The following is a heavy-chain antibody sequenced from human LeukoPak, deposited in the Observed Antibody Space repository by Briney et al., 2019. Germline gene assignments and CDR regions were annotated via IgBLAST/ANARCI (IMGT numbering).Heavy chain of an antibody. D-gene: IGHD1-26*01. CDR3: ARREGELLPFDY. J-gene: IGHJ4*02. V-gene: IGHV5-51*01. CDR2: IYPGDSDT. Sequence: GASLKISCKGSGSIFTSYWIGWVRQLPGKGLEWMGIIYPGDSDTRYSPSFQGQVTISADKSISTAYLQWSSLKASATAMYYCARREGELLPFDYWGQGTLVTVSS. CDR1: GSIFTSYW.